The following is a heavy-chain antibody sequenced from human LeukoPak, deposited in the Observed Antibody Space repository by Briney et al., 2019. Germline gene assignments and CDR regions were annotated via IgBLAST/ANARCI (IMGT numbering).Heavy chain of an antibody. D-gene: IGHD2-8*01. J-gene: IGHJ4*02. V-gene: IGHV3-43*01. Sequence: PGESLRLSCVASGFAFHDYTMHWVRQSPGKGLEWVSLITGDSGATFYADSVQGRFTVSRDNNKNSLYLQMHSLRSEDTALYYCARNMLEPDRYFDYWGQGTLVTVSS. CDR1: GFAFHDYT. CDR3: ARNMLEPDRYFDY. CDR2: ITGDSGAT.